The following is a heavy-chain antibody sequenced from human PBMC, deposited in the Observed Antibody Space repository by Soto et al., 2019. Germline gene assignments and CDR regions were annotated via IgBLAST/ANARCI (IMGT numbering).Heavy chain of an antibody. V-gene: IGHV5-51*01. CDR3: ARPAYSESFKASFEN. CDR1: GYSYTNYW. D-gene: IGHD1-26*01. J-gene: IGHJ3*02. CDR2: IYPGDSDI. Sequence: GESLKISCKCSGYSYTNYWIVWVLHMPGKGMEWMGIIYPGDSDISYSPPFHGQVTISADNSISTAYLQWSSLKASDTAMYYCARPAYSESFKASFENWGQGTMVTVSS.